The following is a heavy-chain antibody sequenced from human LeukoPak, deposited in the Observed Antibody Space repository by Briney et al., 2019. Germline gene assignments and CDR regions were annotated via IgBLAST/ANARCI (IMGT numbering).Heavy chain of an antibody. D-gene: IGHD2-2*01. J-gene: IGHJ6*03. CDR1: GFTFSSYS. CDR2: ISSSSSYI. V-gene: IGHV3-21*01. CDR3: ARGVASPFYYYYYYMDV. Sequence: GGSLRLSCAASGFTFSSYSMNWVRQAPGKGLEWVSSISSSSSYIYYADSVKGRFTISRDNAKNSLYLQMNSLRAEDTAVYYCARGVASPFYYYYYYMDVWGKGTTVTISS.